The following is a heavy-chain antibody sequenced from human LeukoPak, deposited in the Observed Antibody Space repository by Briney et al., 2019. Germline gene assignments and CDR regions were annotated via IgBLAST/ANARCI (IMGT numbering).Heavy chain of an antibody. J-gene: IGHJ6*02. V-gene: IGHV3-74*01. CDR2: INEDGRIT. CDR1: GFTFRTYW. CDR3: ARGGGLDV. D-gene: IGHD3-16*01. Sequence: GGSLRLSCAASGFTFRTYWMHWVRQVPGEGLVWVSRINEDGRITNYADSVKGRFSISRDNAKNSLYLQMSNLRAEDTAVYFCARGGGLDVWGQGATVTVSS.